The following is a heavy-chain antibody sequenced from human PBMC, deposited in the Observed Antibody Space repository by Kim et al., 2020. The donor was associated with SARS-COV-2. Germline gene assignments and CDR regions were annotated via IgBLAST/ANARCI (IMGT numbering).Heavy chain of an antibody. D-gene: IGHD5-12*01. CDR3: ARDDAGGYTFDY. J-gene: IGHJ4*02. V-gene: IGHV1-69*01. Sequence: NYAQKFQGRVTITADESTSTAYMELSSLRSEDTAVYYCARDDAGGYTFDYWGQGTLVTVSS.